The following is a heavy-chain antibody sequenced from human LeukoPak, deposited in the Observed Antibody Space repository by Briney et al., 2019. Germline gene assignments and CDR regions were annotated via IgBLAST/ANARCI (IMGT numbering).Heavy chain of an antibody. CDR3: ARDKGPYWYFDL. Sequence: PSETLSLTCTVPGGSISSGDYYWSWIRQLPEKGLQWIGYIYYSGSTYYNPSLKSRITISLDTSKNQISLKLSSVTAADTAVYYCARDKGPYWYFDLWGRGTLVTVSS. CDR1: GGSISSGDYY. CDR2: IYYSGST. V-gene: IGHV4-30-4*02. J-gene: IGHJ2*01.